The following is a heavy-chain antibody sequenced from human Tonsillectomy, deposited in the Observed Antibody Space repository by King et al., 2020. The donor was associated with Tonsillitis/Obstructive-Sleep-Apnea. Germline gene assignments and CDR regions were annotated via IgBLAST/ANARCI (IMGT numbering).Heavy chain of an antibody. Sequence: QLVQSGGGVVQPGRSLRLSCAASGFTFSSYAMHWGRQAPGKGLEWGAVISFDGSNTYYADSVKGRFTISRDNSKNTLYLQMNRLRAEDTAVYYCARDRYNWNEGTVWFDPWGQGTLVTVSS. V-gene: IGHV3-30*01. CDR1: GFTFSSYA. CDR3: ARDRYNWNEGTVWFDP. J-gene: IGHJ5*02. D-gene: IGHD1-1*01. CDR2: ISFDGSNT.